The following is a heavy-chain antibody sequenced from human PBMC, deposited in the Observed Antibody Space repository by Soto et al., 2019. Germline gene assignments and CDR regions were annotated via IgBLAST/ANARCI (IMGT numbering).Heavy chain of an antibody. J-gene: IGHJ4*02. D-gene: IGHD2-15*01. V-gene: IGHV1-46*03. CDR1: GYTFTSYY. Sequence: QVQLVQSGAEVKKPGASVKVSCKASGYTFTSYYMHWVRQAPGQGLEWMGIINPSGGSTSYAQKFQGRVTMNRYTSTITVYMELSSLRSEDTAVYCCARGRGDYFDYWGQGTLVTVSS. CDR3: ARGRGDYFDY. CDR2: INPSGGST.